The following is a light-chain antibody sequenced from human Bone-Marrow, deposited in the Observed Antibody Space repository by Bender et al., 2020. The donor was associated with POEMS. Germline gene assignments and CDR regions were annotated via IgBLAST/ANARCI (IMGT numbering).Light chain of an antibody. CDR2: EVN. V-gene: IGLV2-23*02. Sequence: HSALTQTASVSGSPGQSITISCAGTSSDVGSYDLVSWYQQNPGKAPKLIIYEVNKRPSGVSTRFSGAKSGDAASLTISGLQAEDEADYYCCSYGGRQLSVFGGGTKLTVL. J-gene: IGLJ2*01. CDR1: SSDVGSYDL. CDR3: CSYGGRQLSV.